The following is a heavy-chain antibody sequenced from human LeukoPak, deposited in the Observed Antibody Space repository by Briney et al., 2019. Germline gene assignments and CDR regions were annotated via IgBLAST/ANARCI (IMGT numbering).Heavy chain of an antibody. Sequence: SETLSLTCDVSGGSIDSTNWWNWVRQPPGKGLEWIGEIHHGGRINYNPSLKSRVTLSVDKSKNQFSLRLNSVTAADTAMYYCARSHDHLWGNYPDYWGQGTLVTVSS. V-gene: IGHV4/OR15-8*01. J-gene: IGHJ4*02. CDR3: ARSHDHLWGNYPDY. CDR2: IHHGGRI. D-gene: IGHD3-16*02. CDR1: GGSIDSTNW.